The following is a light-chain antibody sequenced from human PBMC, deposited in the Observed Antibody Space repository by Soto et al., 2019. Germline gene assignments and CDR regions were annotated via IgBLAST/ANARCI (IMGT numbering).Light chain of an antibody. CDR2: DAS. CDR3: QQYDNLPYT. Sequence: DIQMTQSPSSLSASVGDRVTITCQASQDISNYLNWYQQKTGKAPKLLIYDASNLETGVPSRFSGSGSGTDFTFTISSLQPEDIETYYCQQYDNLPYTFGQGTKLEIK. CDR1: QDISNY. J-gene: IGKJ2*01. V-gene: IGKV1-33*01.